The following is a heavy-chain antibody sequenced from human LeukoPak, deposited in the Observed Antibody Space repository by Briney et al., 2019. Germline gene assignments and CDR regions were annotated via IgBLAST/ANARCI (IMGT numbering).Heavy chain of an antibody. D-gene: IGHD3-3*01. V-gene: IGHV4-59*01. Sequence: SETLSLTCTVSGGSISSYYWSWIRQPPGKGLEWIGYIYYSGSTNYNPSLKSRVTISVDTSKNQFSLKLSSVTAADTVVYYCARERRFLEWLRADAFDIWGQGTMVTVSS. CDR1: GGSISSYY. CDR2: IYYSGST. J-gene: IGHJ3*02. CDR3: ARERRFLEWLRADAFDI.